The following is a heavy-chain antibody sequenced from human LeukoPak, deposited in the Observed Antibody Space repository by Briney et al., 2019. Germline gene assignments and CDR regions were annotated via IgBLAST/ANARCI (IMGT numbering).Heavy chain of an antibody. CDR1: GGSISSSSYY. V-gene: IGHV4-39*07. Sequence: KPSETLSLTCTVSGGSISSSSYYWGWIRQPPGKGLEWIGSIYYSGSTYYNPSLKSRVTISVDTSKNQFSLKLSSVTAADTAVYYCARGVVGATNYWGQGTLVTVSS. CDR3: ARGVVGATNY. J-gene: IGHJ4*02. D-gene: IGHD1-26*01. CDR2: IYYSGST.